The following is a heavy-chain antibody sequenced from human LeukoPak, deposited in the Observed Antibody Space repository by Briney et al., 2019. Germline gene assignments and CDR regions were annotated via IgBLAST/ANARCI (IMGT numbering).Heavy chain of an antibody. CDR3: ARARVRGVITFDY. V-gene: IGHV3-74*01. CDR1: GFTFSSYW. J-gene: IGHJ4*02. CDR2: INSDGSST. Sequence: PGGSLRLSCAASGFTFSSYWMHWVRQAPGKGLVWVSRINSDGSSTSYADSVKGRFTISRDNAKNTLYLQMNSLRAEDTAVYYCARARVRGVITFDYWGQGTLVTVSS. D-gene: IGHD3-10*01.